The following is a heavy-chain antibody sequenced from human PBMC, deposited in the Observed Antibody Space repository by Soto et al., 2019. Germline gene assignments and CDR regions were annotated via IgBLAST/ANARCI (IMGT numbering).Heavy chain of an antibody. J-gene: IGHJ6*03. CDR3: ARVALDGYYYYYYMDV. CDR2: IYSGGST. V-gene: IGHV3-53*04. D-gene: IGHD3-3*01. Sequence: EVQLVESGGGLVQPGGSLRLSCAASGFTVSSNYMSWVRQAPGKGLEWVSVIYSGGSTYYADSVKGRFTISRHNSKNTLYIQMNSLRAEDTAVYYCARVALDGYYYYYYMDVWGKGTTVTVSS. CDR1: GFTVSSNY.